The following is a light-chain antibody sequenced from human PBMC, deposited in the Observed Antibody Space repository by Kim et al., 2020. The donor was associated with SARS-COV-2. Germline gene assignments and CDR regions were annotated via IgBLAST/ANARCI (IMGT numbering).Light chain of an antibody. Sequence: PGQSITISCTGTSSDVGGYNYVSWYQQHPGKAPKLMIYDVSKRPSGVSNRFSGSKSGNTASLTISGLQAEDEADYYCSSYTSSSWVFGGGTQLTFL. CDR1: SSDVGGYNY. CDR3: SSYTSSSWV. V-gene: IGLV2-14*04. CDR2: DVS. J-gene: IGLJ3*02.